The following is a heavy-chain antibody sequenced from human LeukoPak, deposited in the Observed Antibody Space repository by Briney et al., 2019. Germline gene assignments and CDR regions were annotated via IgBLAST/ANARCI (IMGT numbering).Heavy chain of an antibody. D-gene: IGHD6-13*01. CDR1: GFTFSSYW. V-gene: IGHV3-7*01. Sequence: GGSLRLSCAASGFTFSSYWMSWVRQAPGKGLEWVANIKQDGSENYYVDSVKGRFTISRDNAKNSLYLQMNSLRAEDTAVYYCARDTIIAAALDAFDIWGQGTMVTVSS. J-gene: IGHJ3*02. CDR3: ARDTIIAAALDAFDI. CDR2: IKQDGSEN.